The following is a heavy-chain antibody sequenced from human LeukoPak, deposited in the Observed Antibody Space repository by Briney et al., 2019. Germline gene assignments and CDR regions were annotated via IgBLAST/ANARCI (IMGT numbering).Heavy chain of an antibody. CDR2: ISSNSGAT. D-gene: IGHD3-16*01. CDR3: ARDGGLDV. CDR1: GYTFTGYY. V-gene: IGHV1-2*02. J-gene: IGHJ6*02. Sequence: VASVKVSCKASGYTFTGYYMHWVRQAPGQGLEWMGWISSNSGATNYAQKFQGRVTMTRDTSITTAYMELSRLTSDDTAVYYCARDGGLDVWGQGTTVTVSS.